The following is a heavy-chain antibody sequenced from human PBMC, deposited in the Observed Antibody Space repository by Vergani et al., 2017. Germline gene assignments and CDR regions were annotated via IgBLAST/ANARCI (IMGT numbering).Heavy chain of an antibody. CDR3: AKTISGSYYQLDY. Sequence: EVQLLESGGGLVQPGGSLRLSCIASGFTFSRSAMSWVRQAPGKGLEWVSVISGSGGSTDYADSVKGRFTISRDNSKNTLHLQMNSLRAGDTAVYFCAKTISGSYYQLDYWGRGTLVTVSS. CDR1: GFTFSRSA. V-gene: IGHV3-23*01. D-gene: IGHD1-26*01. CDR2: ISGSGGST. J-gene: IGHJ4*02.